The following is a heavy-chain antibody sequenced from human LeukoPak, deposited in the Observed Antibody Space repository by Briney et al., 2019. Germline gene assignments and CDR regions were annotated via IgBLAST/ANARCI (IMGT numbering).Heavy chain of an antibody. J-gene: IGHJ6*02. Sequence: APVKVSCKASGYTVTSCYMHWVRQAPGQGLEWMGIINPSGGSTSYAQKFQGRVTMTRDTSTSTVYMELSSLRSEDTAVYYCARLGKVVPAAMLRYYYYGMDVWGQGTTVTVSS. CDR2: INPSGGST. CDR3: ARLGKVVPAAMLRYYYYGMDV. CDR1: GYTVTSCY. V-gene: IGHV1-46*01. D-gene: IGHD2-2*01.